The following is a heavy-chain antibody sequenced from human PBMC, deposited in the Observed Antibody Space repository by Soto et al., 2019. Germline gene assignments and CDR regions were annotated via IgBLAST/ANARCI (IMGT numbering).Heavy chain of an antibody. J-gene: IGHJ4*02. CDR1: GGTFSSYT. V-gene: IGHV1-69*02. CDR3: ARRRTDGLFGYCSGGSCRPSESFDY. CDR2: IIPILGIA. D-gene: IGHD2-15*01. Sequence: SVKVSCKASGGTFSSYTISWVRQAPGQGLEWMGRIIPILGIANYAQKYQGRVTITADKSTSTDNMELSSLRSEDTAVYYCARRRTDGLFGYCSGGSCRPSESFDYWGQGTLVTVSS.